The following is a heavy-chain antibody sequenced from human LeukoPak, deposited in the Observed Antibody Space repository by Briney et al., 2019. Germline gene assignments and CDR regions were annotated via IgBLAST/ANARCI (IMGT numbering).Heavy chain of an antibody. CDR2: IGATGDT. CDR1: GLTFSSCD. J-gene: IGHJ3*01. Sequence: GGSLRPSCAASGLTFSSCDMHWVRQAAGKGLEWVSSIGATGDTYYTDSVKGRFPISRENAKKSLYLQVSSLRVEDTAVYFCVLGAYWNWGPGTMVTVSS. CDR3: VLGAYWN. V-gene: IGHV3-13*01. D-gene: IGHD3-16*01.